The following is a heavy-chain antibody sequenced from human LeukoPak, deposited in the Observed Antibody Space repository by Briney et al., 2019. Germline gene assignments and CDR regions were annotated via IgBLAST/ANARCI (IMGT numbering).Heavy chain of an antibody. CDR2: IYYSGST. CDR1: GGSISGYY. V-gene: IGHV4-59*08. D-gene: IGHD6-6*01. CDR3: AREYSSSSGRRAFDI. Sequence: KPSETLSLTCTVSGGSISGYYWSWIRQPPGKGLEWIGYIYYSGSTNYNPSLKSRLTISIGTSENQFSLKLSSVTAADTAVYYCAREYSSSSGRRAFDIWGQGTMVTVSS. J-gene: IGHJ3*02.